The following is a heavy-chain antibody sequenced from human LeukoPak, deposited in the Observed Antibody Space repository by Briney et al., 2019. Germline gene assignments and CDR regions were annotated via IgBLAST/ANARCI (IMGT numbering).Heavy chain of an antibody. CDR1: GGSISSSYYY. V-gene: IGHV4-39*02. Sequence: SETLSVTCTVSGGSISSSYYYWGWIRPPPGKGLEGIGIIYYSGNTNYNPSLKSRVTISVDTSKNHFSLTLTSVTAADTAVYYWAGRGYGASKRYFDYWGHGTGVSVSS. D-gene: IGHD2-15*01. CDR2: IYYSGNT. J-gene: IGHJ4*01. CDR3: AGRGYGASKRYFDY.